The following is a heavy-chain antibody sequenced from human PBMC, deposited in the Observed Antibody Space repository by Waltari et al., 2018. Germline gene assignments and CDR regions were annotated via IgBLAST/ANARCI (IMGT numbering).Heavy chain of an antibody. Sequence: QVQLVQSGAEVKKPGSSVKVSCKASGGTFSSYASSWVRQAPGQGLEWRGGIIPIFGTANYPQKFQGRFTITTDESTSTAYMELSSLRSEYTAVYYCARMSRYYYWYFDLWGRGTLVTVSS. V-gene: IGHV1-69*05. CDR2: IIPIFGTA. CDR3: ARMSRYYYWYFDL. CDR1: GGTFSSYA. J-gene: IGHJ2*01. D-gene: IGHD3-10*01.